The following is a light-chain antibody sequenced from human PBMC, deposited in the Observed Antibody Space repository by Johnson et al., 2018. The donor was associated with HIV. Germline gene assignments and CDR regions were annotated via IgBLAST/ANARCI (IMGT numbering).Light chain of an antibody. V-gene: IGLV1-51*02. CDR2: ENN. Sequence: QSVLTQPPSVSAAPGQKVTISCSGSSSNIGNNYVSWYQQLPGTAPKLLIYENNKRPSGIPDRVSGSKSGTSATLGITGLQTGDEADYYCGTWDSSLSTSVFGTGTKVTVL. CDR3: GTWDSSLSTSV. J-gene: IGLJ1*01. CDR1: SSNIGNNY.